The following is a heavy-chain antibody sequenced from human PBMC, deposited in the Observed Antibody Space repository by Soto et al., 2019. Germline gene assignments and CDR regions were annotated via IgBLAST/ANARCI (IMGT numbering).Heavy chain of an antibody. Sequence: SSETLSLTCTVSGGSISSGGYYWSWIRQHPGKGLEWIGYIYYSGSTYYNPSLKSRVTISVDTSKNQFSLKLSSVTAADTAVYYCARGSYVLGSYYYYGMDVWGQGTTVTVAS. D-gene: IGHD5-18*01. CDR2: IYYSGST. V-gene: IGHV4-31*03. CDR1: GGSISSGGYY. CDR3: ARGSYVLGSYYYYGMDV. J-gene: IGHJ6*02.